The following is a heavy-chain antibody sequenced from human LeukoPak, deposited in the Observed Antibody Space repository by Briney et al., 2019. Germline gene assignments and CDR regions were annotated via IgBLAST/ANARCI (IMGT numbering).Heavy chain of an antibody. Sequence: GGSLRLSCAASGFTFSSYWMYWVRQAPGKGLVWVSRISDDGTTTNFADPVKGRFTISRDNSKNTLYLQMNSLRAEDTAVYYCAKRVHSASWYAAFDYWGQGTLVTVSS. CDR2: ISDDGTTT. D-gene: IGHD6-13*01. CDR3: AKRVHSASWYAAFDY. V-gene: IGHV3-74*01. CDR1: GFTFSSYW. J-gene: IGHJ4*02.